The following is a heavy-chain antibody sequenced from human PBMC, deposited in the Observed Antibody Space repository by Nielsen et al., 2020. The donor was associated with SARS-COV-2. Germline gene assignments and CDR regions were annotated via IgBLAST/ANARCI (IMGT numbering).Heavy chain of an antibody. V-gene: IGHV5-10-1*01. J-gene: IGHJ5*02. Sequence: GSSLNICCKSAGFSFTEYGGSGLRRMRGKGLEWMGKIDSTDSHTNYSPSFQGHVTISADKSITTTYLQWSSLEASDSTMYYCARQPRSIISNWFDPWGQETLVTVST. CDR1: GFSFTEYG. CDR2: IDSTDSHT. D-gene: IGHD1-14*01. CDR3: ARQPRSIISNWFDP.